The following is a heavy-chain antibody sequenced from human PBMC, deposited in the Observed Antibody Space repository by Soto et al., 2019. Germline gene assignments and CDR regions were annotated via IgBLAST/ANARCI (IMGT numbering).Heavy chain of an antibody. CDR1: GFTFSSYW. CDR2: INSDGSST. V-gene: IGHV3-74*01. CDR3: ARGKESWNYFGRVGLGHYGMDV. J-gene: IGHJ6*02. D-gene: IGHD1-7*01. Sequence: EVQLVESGGGLVQPGGSLRLSCAASGFTFSSYWMHWVRQAPGKGLVWVSRINSDGSSTSYADSVKGRFTISRDNAKNTLYLQMNRLRAEDTDVYYCARGKESWNYFGRVGLGHYGMDVWGQGTPVTVSS.